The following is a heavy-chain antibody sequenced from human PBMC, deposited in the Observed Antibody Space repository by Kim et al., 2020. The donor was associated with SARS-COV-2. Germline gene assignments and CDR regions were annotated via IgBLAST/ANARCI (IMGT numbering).Heavy chain of an antibody. V-gene: IGHV3-21*01. CDR1: GFTFSSYS. CDR3: SSLYYDSSGYTINDS. CDR2: ISSSSSYI. Sequence: GGSLRLSCAASGFTFSSYSMNWVRQAPGKGLEWVSSISSSSSYIYYADSVKGRFTISRDNAKNSLYLQMNSLRAEDTAVYYCSSLYYDSSGYTINDSWGQGTLVTVSS. D-gene: IGHD3-22*01. J-gene: IGHJ4*02.